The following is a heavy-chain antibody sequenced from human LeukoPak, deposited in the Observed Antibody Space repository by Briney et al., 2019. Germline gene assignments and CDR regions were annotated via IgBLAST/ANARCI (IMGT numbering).Heavy chain of an antibody. V-gene: IGHV4-34*01. CDR3: ARRPHYYDSSGYPN. Sequence: SETLSLTCAVYGGSFSGYYWSWIRQPPGKRLEWIGEINHSGSTNYNPSLKSRVTISVDTSKNQFSLKLSSVTAADTAVYYCARRPHYYDSSGYPNWGQGTLVTVSS. J-gene: IGHJ4*02. CDR2: INHSGST. CDR1: GGSFSGYY. D-gene: IGHD3-22*01.